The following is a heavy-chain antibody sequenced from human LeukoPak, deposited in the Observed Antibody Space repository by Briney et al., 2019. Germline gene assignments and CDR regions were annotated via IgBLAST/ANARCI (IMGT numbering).Heavy chain of an antibody. J-gene: IGHJ5*02. CDR1: GFSFEDYG. D-gene: IGHD3-10*01. CDR3: VRSRVRGDPFDP. CDR2: MSSDSNHI. V-gene: IGHV3-9*01. Sequence: GGSLRLSCAASGFSFEDYGMHWVRHVSGKGLEWVSGMSSDSNHIDYADSVKGRFTISRDNANNYLYLQMNSLRPEDTGLYYCVRSRVRGDPFDPWGQGTLVTVSS.